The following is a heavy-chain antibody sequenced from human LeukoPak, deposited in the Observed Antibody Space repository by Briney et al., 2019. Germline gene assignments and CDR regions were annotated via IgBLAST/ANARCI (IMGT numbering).Heavy chain of an antibody. CDR1: GFTFTTYW. Sequence: GGSLRLSCAASGFTFTTYWMHWVRQVPGKGLVWVARIKGDGSSTRHADSMKGRFTISRDNSVNTLFLQMTSLSPEDTAIYYCARNFPYSSSYNLDVWGQGTLVTVSS. CDR2: IKGDGSST. V-gene: IGHV3-74*01. CDR3: ARNFPYSSSYNLDV. D-gene: IGHD6-6*01. J-gene: IGHJ4*02.